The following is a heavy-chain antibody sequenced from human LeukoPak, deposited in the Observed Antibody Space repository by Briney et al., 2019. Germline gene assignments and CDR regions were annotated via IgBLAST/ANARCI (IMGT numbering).Heavy chain of an antibody. CDR1: GGSISSGSYY. Sequence: SQTLSLTCTVSGGSISSGSYYWSWIRQPAGKGLEWIGRIYTSGSTNYNPSLKSRVTISVDTSKNQFSLKLSSVTAADTAVYYCARGGWGVSPAYGAFDIWGQGTMVTVSS. D-gene: IGHD3-10*01. V-gene: IGHV4-61*02. CDR2: IYTSGST. J-gene: IGHJ3*02. CDR3: ARGGWGVSPAYGAFDI.